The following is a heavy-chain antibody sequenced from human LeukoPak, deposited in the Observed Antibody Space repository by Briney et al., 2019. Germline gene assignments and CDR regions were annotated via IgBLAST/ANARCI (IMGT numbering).Heavy chain of an antibody. J-gene: IGHJ6*02. Sequence: GGSLRLSCAASGFIFDDYVMHWVRQAPGKGLEWVSGISWNSASIGYADSVKGRFTISRDNAKNFLYLQMNSLRVEDTALYYCAKDIRGATVTDYGMDVWGQGTTVTVSS. CDR3: AKDIRGATVTDYGMDV. CDR2: ISWNSASI. CDR1: GFIFDDYV. D-gene: IGHD4-17*01. V-gene: IGHV3-9*01.